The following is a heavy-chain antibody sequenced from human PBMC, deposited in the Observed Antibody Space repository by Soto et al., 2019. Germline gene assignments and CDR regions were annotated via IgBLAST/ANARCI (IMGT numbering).Heavy chain of an antibody. J-gene: IGHJ4*02. Sequence: GASVKVSCKASGGTFSSYTISWVRQAPGQGLEWTGRILPILGIANYAQKFQGRVTITADKSTSTAYMELSSLRSEDTAVYYCARTGDMVATYFDNWGQGTLVTVTS. CDR2: ILPILGIA. CDR1: GGTFSSYT. D-gene: IGHD5-12*01. V-gene: IGHV1-69*02. CDR3: ARTGDMVATYFDN.